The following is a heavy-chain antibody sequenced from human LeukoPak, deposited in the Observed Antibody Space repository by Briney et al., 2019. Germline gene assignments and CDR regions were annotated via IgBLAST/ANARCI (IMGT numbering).Heavy chain of an antibody. CDR3: ARGVVGPGYDSSGYYFDY. J-gene: IGHJ4*02. D-gene: IGHD3-22*01. Sequence: PSETLSLTCTVSGGSVSSGSYYWSWIRQPPGKGLEWIGYIYYSGSTNYNPSLKSRVTISADTSKNQFSLKLSSVTAADTAVYYCARGVVGPGYDSSGYYFDYWGQGTLVTVSS. CDR2: IYYSGST. CDR1: GGSVSSGSYY. V-gene: IGHV4-61*01.